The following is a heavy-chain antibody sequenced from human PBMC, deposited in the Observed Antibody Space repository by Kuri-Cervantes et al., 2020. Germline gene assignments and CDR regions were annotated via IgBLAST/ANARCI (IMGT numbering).Heavy chain of an antibody. CDR2: MNPNSGNT. J-gene: IGHJ4*02. CDR3: ARGYYDEFDY. D-gene: IGHD3-22*01. CDR1: GGTFITYA. Sequence: ASVKVSCKASGGTFITYAVNWVRQATGQGLEWMGWMNPNSGNTGYAQKFQGRVTMTRNTSISTAYMELSSLRSEDTAVYYCARGYYDEFDYWGQGTLVTVSS. V-gene: IGHV1-8*02.